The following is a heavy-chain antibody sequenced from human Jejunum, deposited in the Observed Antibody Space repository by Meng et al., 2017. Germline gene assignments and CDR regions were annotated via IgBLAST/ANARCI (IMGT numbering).Heavy chain of an antibody. J-gene: IGHJ5*02. V-gene: IGHV4-4*02. Sequence: VQLQGAGPGLVKPSGTLSLTCAGSGASISDNNWWSWVRQAPGKGLEWIGEIHHTGNINYNPSLKSRVTMSLDKPKNQFSLEVTSVTAADTAVYYCARDLLGPAIAATGWFDPWGQGTLVTVSS. D-gene: IGHD6-13*01. CDR2: IHHTGNI. CDR3: ARDLLGPAIAATGWFDP. CDR1: GASISDNNW.